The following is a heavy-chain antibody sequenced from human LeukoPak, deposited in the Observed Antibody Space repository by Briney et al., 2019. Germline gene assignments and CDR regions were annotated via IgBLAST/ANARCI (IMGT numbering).Heavy chain of an antibody. CDR3: ARDRYCSGGSCYYYYYGMDV. D-gene: IGHD2-15*01. J-gene: IGHJ6*02. V-gene: IGHV4-61*01. CDR1: GVSVSSGSYY. CDR2: IYYSGST. Sequence: SETPSRTCTVSGVSVSSGSYYWSWIRQPPGKGLEWIGYIYYSGSTNYNPSLKSRVTISVDTSKNQFSLKLSSVTAADTAVYYCARDRYCSGGSCYYYYYGMDVWGQGTTVTVSS.